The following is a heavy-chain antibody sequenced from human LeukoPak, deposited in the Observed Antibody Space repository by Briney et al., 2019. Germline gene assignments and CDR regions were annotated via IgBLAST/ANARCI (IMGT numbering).Heavy chain of an antibody. CDR1: GGSISSYY. D-gene: IGHD6-13*01. V-gene: IGHV4-59*08. Sequence: PSETLSLTCTVSGGSISSYYWSWIRQSPGKGLEWIGYIYYSGSTNYNPSLKSRVTISVDTSKNQFSLKLSSVTAADTAVYYCARVAPGIAAAGTSWFDPWGQGTLVTVSS. CDR3: ARVAPGIAAAGTSWFDP. J-gene: IGHJ5*02. CDR2: IYYSGST.